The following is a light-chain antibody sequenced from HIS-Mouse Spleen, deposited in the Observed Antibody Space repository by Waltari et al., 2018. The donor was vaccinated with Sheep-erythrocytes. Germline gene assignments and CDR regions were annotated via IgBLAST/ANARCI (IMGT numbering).Light chain of an antibody. Sequence: EIVLTQSPGTLSLSPGESATLSCRASQSVSSSYLAWYQQKPGQAPRPRIYGASSRATGIPDRFSGSWSGTDFTLTISRLEPEDFAVYYCQQYGSSPYTFGQGTKLEIK. CDR3: QQYGSSPYT. J-gene: IGKJ2*01. CDR2: GAS. CDR1: QSVSSSY. V-gene: IGKV3-20*01.